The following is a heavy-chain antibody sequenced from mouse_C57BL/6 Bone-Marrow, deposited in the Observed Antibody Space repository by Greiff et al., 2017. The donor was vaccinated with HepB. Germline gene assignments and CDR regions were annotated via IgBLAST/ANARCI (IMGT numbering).Heavy chain of an antibody. V-gene: IGHV1-15*01. Sequence: QVQLQQSGAELVRPGASVTLSCKASGYTFTDYEMHWVKQTPVHGLEWIGAIDPETGGTAYNQKFKGKAKLTADKSSSTAYMELRSLTSEDSAVYYCTRRYYGSRDYWGQGTTLTVSS. D-gene: IGHD1-1*01. J-gene: IGHJ2*01. CDR1: GYTFTDYE. CDR3: TRRYYGSRDY. CDR2: IDPETGGT.